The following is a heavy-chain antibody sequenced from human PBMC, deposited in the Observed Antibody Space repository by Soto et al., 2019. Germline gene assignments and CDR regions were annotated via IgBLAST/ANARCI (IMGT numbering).Heavy chain of an antibody. CDR2: ISGDGGST. CDR3: AKRVGYGEIDY. CDR1: GFSFSTYA. V-gene: IGHV3-23*01. Sequence: VLLLESGGGLVQPGGSLRLSCGASGFSFSTYAMSWVRQAPGKGLEWVSGISGDGGSTYYADSGKGRFSISRDNSKNTLYLQMNSLRVEDTAVYYCAKRVGYGEIDYWGQGTLVTVSS. J-gene: IGHJ4*02. D-gene: IGHD5-18*01.